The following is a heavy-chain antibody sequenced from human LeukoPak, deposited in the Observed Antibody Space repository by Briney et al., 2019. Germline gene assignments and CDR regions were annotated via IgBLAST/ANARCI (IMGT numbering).Heavy chain of an antibody. J-gene: IGHJ4*02. CDR3: AKLGVAVIATGPEF. D-gene: IGHD2-21*01. CDR1: GFTFSGYA. CDR2: ISGSGDNT. Sequence: GGSLRLSCVGSGFTFSGYAMSWVRQAPGKGLEWVSAISGSGDNTYYADTMKGRLTISRDNSKNTLYLLIHSLRAEDAAVYYCAKLGVAVIATGPEFWGQGTLVTVSS. V-gene: IGHV3-23*01.